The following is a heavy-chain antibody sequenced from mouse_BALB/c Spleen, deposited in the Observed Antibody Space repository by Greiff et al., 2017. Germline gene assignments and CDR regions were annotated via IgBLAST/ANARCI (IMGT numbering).Heavy chain of an antibody. V-gene: IGHV5-9-4*01. CDR2: ISSGGSYT. Sequence: EVMLVESGGGLVKPGGSLKLSCAASGFTFSSYAMSWVRQSPEKRLEWVAEISSGGSYTYYPDTVTGRFTISRDNAKNTLYLEMSSLRSEDTAMYYCARTYYGSSLGYWGQGTTLTVSS. CDR1: GFTFSSYA. D-gene: IGHD1-1*01. CDR3: ARTYYGSSLGY. J-gene: IGHJ2*01.